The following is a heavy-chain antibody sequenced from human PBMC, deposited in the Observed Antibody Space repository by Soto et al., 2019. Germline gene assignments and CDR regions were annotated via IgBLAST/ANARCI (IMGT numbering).Heavy chain of an antibody. CDR1: GLSLSTTGVG. CDR2: IYWDDDK. J-gene: IGHJ6*02. CDR3: VQSRCGGDCLQSYSSHSYYGLDV. Sequence: QITLKESGPPLVKPTQTLTLTCTFSGLSLSTTGVGVGWIRQPPGKALEWLALIYWDDDKRYSPSLKSRLTITKDTFKNQVVLTMTNMDPVDTATYYCVQSRCGGDCLQSYSSHSYYGLDVWGQGTTVTVSS. V-gene: IGHV2-5*02. D-gene: IGHD2-21*02.